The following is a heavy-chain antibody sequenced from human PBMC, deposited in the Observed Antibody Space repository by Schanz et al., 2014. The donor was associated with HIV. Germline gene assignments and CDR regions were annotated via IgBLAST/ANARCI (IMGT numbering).Heavy chain of an antibody. CDR2: ISWNSGSI. D-gene: IGHD1-20*01. CDR3: TRDYHWNWFDP. Sequence: VQLVESGGGLLQPGRSLRLSCAASGFIFNDFAMHWVRQAPGKGLEWVSTISWNSGSIAYADSVKGRFTISRDNAKNSLYLQMNSLRAEDTAVYYCTRDYHWNWFDPWGQGTLVTVSS. J-gene: IGHJ5*02. CDR1: GFIFNDFA. V-gene: IGHV3-9*01.